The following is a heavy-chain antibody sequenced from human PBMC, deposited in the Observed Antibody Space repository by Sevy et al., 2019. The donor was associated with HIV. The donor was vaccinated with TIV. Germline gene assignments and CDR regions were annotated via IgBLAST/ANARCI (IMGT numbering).Heavy chain of an antibody. V-gene: IGHV4-39*01. Sequence: SETLSLTCAVSGDSLTVGSYYWGWIRQPPGEGLEWIGNIFYTGMVAYNPSLQSRVTITVDTSKNQFSLKLKSVTAADTAAYSCARRAVHGEGRSFDIWGPGTTVTVSS. J-gene: IGHJ3*02. CDR3: ARRAVHGEGRSFDI. D-gene: IGHD1-1*01. CDR1: GDSLTVGSYY. CDR2: IFYTGMV.